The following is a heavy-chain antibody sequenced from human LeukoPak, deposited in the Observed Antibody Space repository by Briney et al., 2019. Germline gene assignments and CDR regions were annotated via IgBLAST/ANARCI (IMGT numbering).Heavy chain of an antibody. Sequence: PSETLSLTCTVSGGSISSSSYYWGWIRQPPGKGLEWIGSIYYSGSTYYNPSLKSRVTISVDTSKNQFSLKLSSVTAADTAVYYCARLHVGESYCSSTSRYAPPAYGMDVWGQGTTVTVSS. CDR2: IYYSGST. D-gene: IGHD2-2*01. J-gene: IGHJ6*02. CDR3: ARLHVGESYCSSTSRYAPPAYGMDV. CDR1: GGSISSSSYY. V-gene: IGHV4-39*01.